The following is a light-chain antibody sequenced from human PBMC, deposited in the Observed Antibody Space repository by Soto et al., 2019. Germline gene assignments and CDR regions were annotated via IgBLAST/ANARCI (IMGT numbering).Light chain of an antibody. CDR2: GAS. J-gene: IGKJ1*01. V-gene: IGKV3-20*01. Sequence: EIVLTQSPGTLSLSLGERATLSCRASQSVSSSYLAWYQQKPGQAPRLLIYGASSRATGIPDRFSGSGSGTDFTLTISRLEPEEFAVYYCQQYGNSPWTFGQGTKVEIK. CDR3: QQYGNSPWT. CDR1: QSVSSSY.